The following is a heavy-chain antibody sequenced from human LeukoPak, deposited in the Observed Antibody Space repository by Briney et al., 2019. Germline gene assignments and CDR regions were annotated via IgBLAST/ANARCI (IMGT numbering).Heavy chain of an antibody. V-gene: IGHV3-30-3*01. Sequence: EGSLRLSCAASGFTFSSYAMHWVRQAPGKGLEWVAVISYDGSNKYYADSVKGRFTISRDNSKNTLYLQMNSLRAEDTAVYYCARVEDYAYDYWGQGTLVTVSS. CDR2: ISYDGSNK. CDR3: ARVEDYAYDY. CDR1: GFTFSSYA. J-gene: IGHJ4*02. D-gene: IGHD4-17*01.